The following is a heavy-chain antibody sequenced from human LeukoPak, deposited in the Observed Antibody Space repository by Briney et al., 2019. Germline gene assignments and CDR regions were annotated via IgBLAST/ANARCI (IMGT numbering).Heavy chain of an antibody. CDR3: ARGGEIFDY. D-gene: IGHD5-24*01. J-gene: IGHJ4*02. Sequence: SETLSLTCTVSGGSISSGDYYWSWIRQPPGKGLEWIGYIYYSGSTYYNPSLKSRVTIPVDTSKNQFSLKLSPVTAADTAVYYCARGGEIFDYWGQGTLVTVSS. CDR1: GGSISSGDYY. CDR2: IYYSGST. V-gene: IGHV4-30-4*01.